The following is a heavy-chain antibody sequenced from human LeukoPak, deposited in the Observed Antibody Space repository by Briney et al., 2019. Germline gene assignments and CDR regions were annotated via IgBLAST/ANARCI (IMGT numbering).Heavy chain of an antibody. J-gene: IGHJ4*02. V-gene: IGHV4-39*01. D-gene: IGHD3-22*01. CDR1: GGSLSGYY. CDR3: ARHVYDSSGTDFDY. Sequence: SETLSLTCAVSGGSLSGYYWTWIRQPPGKGLEWIGSIYYSGSTYYNPSLKSRVTISVDTSKNQFSLKLSSVTAADTAVYYCARHVYDSSGTDFDYWGQGTLVTVSS. CDR2: IYYSGST.